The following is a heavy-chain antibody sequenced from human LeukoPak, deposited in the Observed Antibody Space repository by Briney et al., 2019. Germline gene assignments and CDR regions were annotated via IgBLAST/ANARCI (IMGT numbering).Heavy chain of an antibody. Sequence: GESLKISCKGSGYSFTTYWISWVRQMPGKGLEWMGRIDPTDSYSNYSPPFQGHVTNSADKSISTAYLQWSSLKASDTAIYYCARHQGGITMVRGVDDYWGQGTLVTVSS. V-gene: IGHV5-10-1*01. CDR1: GYSFTTYW. J-gene: IGHJ4*02. CDR2: IDPTDSYS. D-gene: IGHD3-10*01. CDR3: ARHQGGITMVRGVDDY.